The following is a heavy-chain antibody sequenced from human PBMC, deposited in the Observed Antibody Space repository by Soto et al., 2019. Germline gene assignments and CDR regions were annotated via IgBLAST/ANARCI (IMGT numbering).Heavy chain of an antibody. CDR2: TYYRSKWYN. CDR3: AREIAQQLVPEYFDY. D-gene: IGHD6-13*01. V-gene: IGHV6-1*01. CDR1: GDSVSSNSAA. Sequence: SQTLSLTCAISGDSVSSNSAAWNWIRQSPSRGLEWLGRTYYRSKWYNYYAVSVKSRITINPDTSKNQFSLQLNSVTPEATAVYYCAREIAQQLVPEYFDYWGQGTLVNVSS. J-gene: IGHJ4*02.